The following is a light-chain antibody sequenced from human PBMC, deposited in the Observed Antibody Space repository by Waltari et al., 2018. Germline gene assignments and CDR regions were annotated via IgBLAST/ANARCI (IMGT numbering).Light chain of an antibody. CDR1: SSYAGGYNY. Sequence: QSALTPPASVSGSPGPSITISCTGTSSYAGGYNYVSWYQQHPGKAPKLMIYDVSKRPSGVSNRFSGSKSGNTASLTISGLQAEDEADYYCSSYTSSSTFVVFGGGTKLTVL. CDR2: DVS. CDR3: SSYTSSSTFVV. J-gene: IGLJ2*01. V-gene: IGLV2-14*01.